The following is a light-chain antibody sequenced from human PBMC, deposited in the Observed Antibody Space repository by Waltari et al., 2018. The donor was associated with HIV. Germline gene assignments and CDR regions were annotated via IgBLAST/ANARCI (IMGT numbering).Light chain of an antibody. CDR2: AAS. J-gene: IGKJ2*01. Sequence: DIQMTQSPSSLSASVGDRVTITCRASQSISSYLNWYQQKPGKAPKLLIYAASSLQSGVPSSFSCSRSWTDFTLTISSLQPEDFATYYCQQSYSTPYTFGQGTKLEIK. CDR3: QQSYSTPYT. V-gene: IGKV1-39*01. CDR1: QSISSY.